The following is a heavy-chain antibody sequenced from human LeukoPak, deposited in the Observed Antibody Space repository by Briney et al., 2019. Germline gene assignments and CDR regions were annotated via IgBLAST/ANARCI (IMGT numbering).Heavy chain of an antibody. V-gene: IGHV1-24*01. CDR3: VRFAAGPDPYYP. CDR1: GYTLTELS. J-gene: IGHJ5*02. CDR2: FDPEDGET. Sequence: ASVKVSCEVSGYTLTELSMHWVRQAPGKGLEWMGGFDPEDGETIYAQNFQGRVTMTEDTSTDTAYMELNNLTSEDTAAYYCVRFAAGPDPYYPWGQGTLVTVSS. D-gene: IGHD6-25*01.